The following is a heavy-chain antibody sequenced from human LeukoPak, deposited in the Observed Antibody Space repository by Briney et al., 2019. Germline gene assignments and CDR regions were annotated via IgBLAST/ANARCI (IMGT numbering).Heavy chain of an antibody. CDR3: AREVGGILTGYSSRAFDI. CDR1: GFTFSSYW. D-gene: IGHD3-9*01. J-gene: IGHJ3*02. Sequence: TGGSLRLSCTASGFTFSSYWMHWVHQAPGKGLVWVSRINSDGSSTSYADSVKGRFTISRDNAKNTLYLQMNSLRAEDTAVYYCAREVGGILTGYSSRAFDIWGQGTMVTVSS. V-gene: IGHV3-74*01. CDR2: INSDGSST.